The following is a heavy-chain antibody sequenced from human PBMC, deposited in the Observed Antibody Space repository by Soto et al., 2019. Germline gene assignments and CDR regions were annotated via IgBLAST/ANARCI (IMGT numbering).Heavy chain of an antibody. CDR3: AIQEDAFDS. J-gene: IGHJ3*02. Sequence: QVQLVQSGAGVKKPGASVKVSCKASGYTFTDYSMHWVRQAPGKGLEWMGWINPNSGGTNYAQQFQSGVTMTRDTSVPTAYMDLSRLTSVDTAGYYCAIQEDAFDSWGQGTMVAVSS. CDR2: INPNSGGT. V-gene: IGHV1-2*02. CDR1: GYTFTDYS.